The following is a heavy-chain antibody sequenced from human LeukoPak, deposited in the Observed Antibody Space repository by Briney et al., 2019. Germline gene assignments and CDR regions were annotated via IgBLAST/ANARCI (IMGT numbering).Heavy chain of an antibody. CDR1: GGTFSSYA. V-gene: IGHV1-69*13. CDR2: IIPIFGTA. D-gene: IGHD3-9*01. J-gene: IGHJ4*02. CDR3: ARGFDWLEYYFDY. Sequence: ASVKVSCKASGGTFSSYAISWVRQAPGQGLEWMGGIIPIFGTANYAQKFQGRVTITADESTSTAYMELSSLRSDDTAVYHCARGFDWLEYYFDYWGQGTLVTVSS.